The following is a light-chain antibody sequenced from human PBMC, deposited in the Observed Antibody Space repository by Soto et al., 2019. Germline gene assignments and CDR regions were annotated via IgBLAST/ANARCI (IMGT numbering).Light chain of an antibody. CDR1: SSNIGRNY. J-gene: IGLJ2*01. CDR2: RNN. V-gene: IGLV1-47*01. CDR3: AAWDDSLSGQV. Sequence: QSVLTQPPSASGTPGQRVTISCSGSSSNIGRNYVYWYQQLPGTPPKLLIYRNNQRPSGVPDRFSGSKSGTSASLAISGLRYEDEADYYCAAWDDSLSGQVFGGGTKLTVL.